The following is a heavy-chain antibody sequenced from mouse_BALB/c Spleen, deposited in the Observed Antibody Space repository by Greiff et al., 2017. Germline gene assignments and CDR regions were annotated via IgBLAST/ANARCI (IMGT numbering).Heavy chain of an antibody. Sequence: EVQLVESGGGLVKPGGSLKLSCAASGFTFSSYAMSWVRQSPEKRLEWVAEISSGGSYTYYPDTVTGRFTISRDNAKNTLYLEMSSLRSEDTAMYYCAREGSSYKGYYFDYWGQGTTLTVSS. J-gene: IGHJ2*01. CDR1: GFTFSSYA. D-gene: IGHD1-1*01. CDR3: AREGSSYKGYYFDY. V-gene: IGHV5-9-4*01. CDR2: ISSGGSYT.